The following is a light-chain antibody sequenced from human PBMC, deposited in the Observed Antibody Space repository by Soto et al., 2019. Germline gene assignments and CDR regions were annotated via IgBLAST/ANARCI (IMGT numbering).Light chain of an antibody. CDR2: DVS. V-gene: IGLV2-11*01. Sequence: QSVLTQPRSVSGSPGQSVTISCTGTSSDVGAYNYVSWYQQHPGKVPKLMIYDVSRRPSGVRDRFSGSKSGNTASLTISGLQADDEADYYCCSYAGSYTLVFGGGTQLTVL. CDR3: CSYAGSYTLV. J-gene: IGLJ3*02. CDR1: SSDVGAYNY.